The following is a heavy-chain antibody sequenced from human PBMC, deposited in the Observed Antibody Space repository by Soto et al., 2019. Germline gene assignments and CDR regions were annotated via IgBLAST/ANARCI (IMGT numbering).Heavy chain of an antibody. CDR3: ARHLYDYIWGTFRPHQIDY. V-gene: IGHV4-39*01. D-gene: IGHD3-16*02. CDR2: IYYSGST. CDR1: GGSISSSSYY. J-gene: IGHJ4*02. Sequence: QLLESGPGLVKASETLSLTCTVSGGSISSSSYYWGWIRQPPGKGLEWLGSIYYSGSTYYNPSLKSRVTISVDTSKNQFSLKLNSVTAADTAVYYCARHLYDYIWGTFRPHQIDYWGQGSLVTVSS.